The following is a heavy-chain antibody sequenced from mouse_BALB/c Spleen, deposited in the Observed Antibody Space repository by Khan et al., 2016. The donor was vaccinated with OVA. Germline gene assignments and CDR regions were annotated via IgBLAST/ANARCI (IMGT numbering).Heavy chain of an antibody. D-gene: IGHD1-1*01. CDR3: ARRGLRWDFDY. J-gene: IGHJ2*01. V-gene: IGHV1-7*01. CDR2: INPSTGYT. CDR1: GYTFINYW. Sequence: QIQLVQSGAELAKPGASVKMSCKASGYTFINYWILWVKQRPGQGLEWIGYINPSTGYTEYNQNFKDKATLTADKSSSTAYMQLSSLTSVDSAVDYCARRGLRWDFDYWGQGTTLTVSS.